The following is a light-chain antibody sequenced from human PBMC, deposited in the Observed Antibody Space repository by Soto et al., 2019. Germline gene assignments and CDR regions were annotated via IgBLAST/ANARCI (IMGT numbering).Light chain of an antibody. V-gene: IGKV1-5*01. CDR2: EAS. CDR1: QSVGGW. J-gene: IGKJ2*01. CDR3: HQYYTWPYT. Sequence: DIQMTQSPSTLSTSVGDRVTITCRASQSVGGWLAWYQQRPGKAPNLLIYEASTLETGVPSRFGGSGSGTDFTLTISSLQPEDFATYYCHQYYTWPYTFGRGTKLEIK.